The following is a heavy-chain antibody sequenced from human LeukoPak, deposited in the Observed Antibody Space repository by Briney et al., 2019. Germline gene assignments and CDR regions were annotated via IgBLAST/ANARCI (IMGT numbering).Heavy chain of an antibody. D-gene: IGHD5-18*01. Sequence: SQTLSLTCAISGDIFSSNSAAWNWIRQSPSRGLEWLGRTYYRSKWYNDYAVSVKSRITINPDTSKNQFSLQLNSVTAADTAVYYCARCGYSYGYWYYYYGMDVWGQGTTVTVSS. J-gene: IGHJ6*02. CDR1: GDIFSSNSAA. CDR3: ARCGYSYGYWYYYYGMDV. V-gene: IGHV6-1*01. CDR2: TYYRSKWYN.